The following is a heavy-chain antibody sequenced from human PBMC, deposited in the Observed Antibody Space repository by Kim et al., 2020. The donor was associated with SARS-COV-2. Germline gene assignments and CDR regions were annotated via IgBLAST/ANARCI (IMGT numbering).Heavy chain of an antibody. V-gene: IGHV1-69*13. CDR2: IIPIFGTA. Sequence: SVKVSCKASGGTFSSYAISWVRQAPGQGLEWMGGIIPIFGTANYAQKFQGRVTITADESTSTAYMELSSLRSEDTAVYYCARGYCSSTSCYHRYNWFDPWGQGTLVTVSS. CDR3: ARGYCSSTSCYHRYNWFDP. CDR1: GGTFSSYA. J-gene: IGHJ5*02. D-gene: IGHD2-2*01.